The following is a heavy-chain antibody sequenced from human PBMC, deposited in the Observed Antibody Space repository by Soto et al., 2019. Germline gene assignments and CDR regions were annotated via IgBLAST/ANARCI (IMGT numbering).Heavy chain of an antibody. CDR2: IYYSGST. CDR1: GGSISSYY. Sequence: SETLSLTCTVSGGSISSYYWSWIRQPPGKGLEWIGYIYYSGSTNYNPSLKSRVTISVETSKNQFSLKLISLTAAVTAVYYCARLGRFQSVTSFDYWGQGTLVTVS. D-gene: IGHD4-17*01. V-gene: IGHV4-59*12. CDR3: ARLGRFQSVTSFDY. J-gene: IGHJ4*02.